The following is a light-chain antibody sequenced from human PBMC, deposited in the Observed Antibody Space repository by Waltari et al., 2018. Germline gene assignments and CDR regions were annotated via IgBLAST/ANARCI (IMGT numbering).Light chain of an antibody. CDR3: QQYNDFSSLT. J-gene: IGKJ4*01. CDR2: KAS. CDR1: QIISTW. Sequence: DTQLTQSPATLSESVGDRVTITCRASQIISTWLAWYQQKPGKAPKLLIYKASSLESGVPSRFSGSGSGTEFTLTISSLQPDDFATYYCQQYNDFSSLTFGGGTKVEIE. V-gene: IGKV1-5*03.